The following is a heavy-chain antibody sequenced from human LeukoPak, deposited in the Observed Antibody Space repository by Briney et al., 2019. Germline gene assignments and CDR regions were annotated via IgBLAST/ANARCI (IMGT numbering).Heavy chain of an antibody. D-gene: IGHD5-12*01. CDR3: SRDRLGGLDL. CDR1: GFDFSTYA. V-gene: IGHV3-21*01. CDR2: ISTMSNYI. J-gene: IGHJ5*02. Sequence: GALRLSCAASGFDFSTYAINWVRQAPGKGLEWVSSISTMSNYIFYGDSVKGRFTIFRDNAKNSVYLQMNSLRPEDTAVYYCSRDRLGGLDLWGQGTLVTVSS.